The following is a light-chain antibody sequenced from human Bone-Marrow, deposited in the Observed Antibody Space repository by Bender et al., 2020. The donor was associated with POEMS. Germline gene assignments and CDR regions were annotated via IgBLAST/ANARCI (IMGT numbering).Light chain of an antibody. Sequence: QSALTQPASVSESPGQSITVSCTGDNTDLGPHSVVSWYQQHPGRVPKVMIYEDTKRPSGVSVRFSASRSGRTASLTISGLQAEDEADYYCSSYDATTTLFVFGSGTKVSVL. V-gene: IGLV2-23*02. CDR2: EDT. CDR3: SSYDATTTLFV. CDR1: NTDLGPHSV. J-gene: IGLJ1*01.